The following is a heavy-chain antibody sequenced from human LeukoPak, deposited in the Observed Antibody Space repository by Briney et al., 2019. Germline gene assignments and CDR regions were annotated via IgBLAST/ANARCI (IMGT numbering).Heavy chain of an antibody. CDR3: ASDNYSSSWYSLDY. J-gene: IGHJ4*02. CDR2: INPNSGGT. Sequence: ASVKVSCKASGYTFTSYYMHWVRQAPGQGLEWMGWINPNSGGTNYAQKFQGRVTMTRDTSISTAHMELSRLRSDDTAVYYCASDNYSSSWYSLDYWGQGTLVTVSS. CDR1: GYTFTSYY. V-gene: IGHV1-2*02. D-gene: IGHD6-13*01.